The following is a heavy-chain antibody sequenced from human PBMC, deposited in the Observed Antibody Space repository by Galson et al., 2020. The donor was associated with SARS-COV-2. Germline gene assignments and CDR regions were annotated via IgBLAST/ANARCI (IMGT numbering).Heavy chain of an antibody. J-gene: IGHJ6*03. CDR1: GGTFSSYA. CDR3: ARDSAYYYYMDV. CDR2: IIPIFGTA. Sequence: SVKVSCKASGGTFSSYAISWVRQAPGQGLEWMGGIIPIFGTANYAQKFQGRVTITADESTSTAYMELSSLRSEDTAVYYCARDSAYYYYMDVWGKGTTVTVSS. V-gene: IGHV1-69*13.